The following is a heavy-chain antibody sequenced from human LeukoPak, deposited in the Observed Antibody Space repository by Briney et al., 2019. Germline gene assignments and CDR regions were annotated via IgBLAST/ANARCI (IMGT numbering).Heavy chain of an antibody. V-gene: IGHV4-4*02. CDR1: GGTISSSNW. CDR3: ARVSGYCSSTSCRTLDY. Sequence: SETLSLTCAVAGGTISSSNWWSWVRQPPGKGLEWIGEIYHSGSTNYNPSLKSRVTISVDKSKNQFSLKLSSVTAADTAVYYCARVSGYCSSTSCRTLDYWGQGTLVTVSS. D-gene: IGHD2-2*01. CDR2: IYHSGST. J-gene: IGHJ4*02.